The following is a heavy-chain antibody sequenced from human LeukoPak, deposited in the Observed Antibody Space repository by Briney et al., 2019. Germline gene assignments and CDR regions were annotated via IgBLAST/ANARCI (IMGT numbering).Heavy chain of an antibody. D-gene: IGHD1-14*01. CDR2: FDPEDGET. CDR1: GYTLTELS. V-gene: IGHV1-24*01. Sequence: ASVKVSCKVSGYTLTELSMHWVRQAPGKGLEWMGGFDPEDGETIYAQKFQGRVTMTEDTSTDTAYMELSSLRSEDTAVYYWATRKHTVFAFDIWGQGTMVTVSS. CDR3: ATRKHTVFAFDI. J-gene: IGHJ3*02.